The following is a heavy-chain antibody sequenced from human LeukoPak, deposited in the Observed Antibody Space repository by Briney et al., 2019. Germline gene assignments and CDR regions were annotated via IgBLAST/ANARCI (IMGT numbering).Heavy chain of an antibody. CDR3: ASPSSSWSLDY. V-gene: IGHV4-31*03. CDR1: GGSISSGGYY. J-gene: IGHJ4*02. D-gene: IGHD6-13*01. Sequence: SETLSLTCTVSGGSISSGGYYWSWIRQHPGKGLEWIGYIYHSGSTYYNPSLKSRVTISVDTSKNQFSLKLSSVTAADTAVYYCASPSSSWSLDYWGQGTLVTVSS. CDR2: IYHSGST.